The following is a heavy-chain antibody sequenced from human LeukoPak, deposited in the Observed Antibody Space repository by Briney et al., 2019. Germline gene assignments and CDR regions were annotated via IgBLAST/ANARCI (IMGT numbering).Heavy chain of an antibody. CDR1: GYSFSGYY. Sequence: ASVKVSCEASGYSFSGYYIHWVRQAPGQGLEWMGWINPSSGGTNYAQTFQGRVTMTRDTYISTAYMEMSGLGSDDTAVYYCARDRTPRIVGATFPYWGQGTLVTISS. CDR3: ARDRTPRIVGATFPY. J-gene: IGHJ1*01. D-gene: IGHD1-26*01. V-gene: IGHV1-2*02. CDR2: INPSSGGT.